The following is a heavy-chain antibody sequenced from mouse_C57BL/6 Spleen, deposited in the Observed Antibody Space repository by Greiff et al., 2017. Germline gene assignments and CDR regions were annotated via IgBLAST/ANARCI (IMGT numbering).Heavy chain of an antibody. CDR1: GYAFSSYW. D-gene: IGHD1-1*01. Sequence: QVQLQQSGAELVKPGASVKISCKASGYAFSSYWMNWVKQRPGKGLEWIGQIYPGDGDTNYNGKFKGKATLTADKSSSTAYMQLSSLTSEDSAVYVCAGWDTTVYYFDYWGQGTTLTVSS. CDR3: AGWDTTVYYFDY. V-gene: IGHV1-80*01. CDR2: IYPGDGDT. J-gene: IGHJ2*01.